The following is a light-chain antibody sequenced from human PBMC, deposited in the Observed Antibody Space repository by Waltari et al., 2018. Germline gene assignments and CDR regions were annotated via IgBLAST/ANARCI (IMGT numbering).Light chain of an antibody. CDR3: CSFRSGSTYI. Sequence: QAALTQPPSVSKSLGQSVTISCTGTSGDVGGYNDVSWYQHHPGTAPKLLIFGVNKRPSGFSARFSGSKAGNSAFLPISGLQAEDETDYYCCSFRSGSTYIFGGGTRLTVL. V-gene: IGLV2-11*01. CDR1: SGDVGGYND. J-gene: IGLJ7*01. CDR2: GVN.